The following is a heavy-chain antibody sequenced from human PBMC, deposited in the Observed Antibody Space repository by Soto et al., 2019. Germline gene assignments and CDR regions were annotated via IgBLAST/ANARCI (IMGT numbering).Heavy chain of an antibody. CDR1: GFTFSSYA. CDR2: ISGSGGST. J-gene: IGHJ4*02. CDR3: AKDELEFSSGWYNDY. Sequence: EVQLLESGGGLVQPGGSLRLSCAASGFTFSSYAMSWVRQAPGKGLEWVSAISGSGGSTYYADSVKGRFTISRDNSKNTLYLQMNSLRAADTAVYYCAKDELEFSSGWYNDYWGQGTLVTVSS. V-gene: IGHV3-23*01. D-gene: IGHD6-19*01.